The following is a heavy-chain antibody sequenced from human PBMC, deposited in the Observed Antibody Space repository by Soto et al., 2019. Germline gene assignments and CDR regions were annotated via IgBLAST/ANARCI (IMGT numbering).Heavy chain of an antibody. CDR2: IYYSGST. D-gene: IGHD6-13*01. J-gene: IGHJ4*02. Sequence: QVQLQESGPGLVKPSQTLSLTCIVSGGSISSGDYYWSWIRQPPGKGLEWIGSIYYSGSTYYNPSLKSRVTISVYTSKNQFSLKLNSVTAADTAVYYCASRHSSPYFDYWGQGTLVTVSS. CDR1: GGSISSGDYY. V-gene: IGHV4-30-4*01. CDR3: ASRHSSPYFDY.